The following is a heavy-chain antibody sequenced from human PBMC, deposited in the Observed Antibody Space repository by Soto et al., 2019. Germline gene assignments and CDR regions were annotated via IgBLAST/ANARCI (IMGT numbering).Heavy chain of an antibody. CDR1: GGSISSSSYY. V-gene: IGHV4-39*01. CDR3: ASQNDFWSGYTLTINWFDP. Sequence: SETLSLTCTVSGGSISSSSYYWGWIRQPPGKGLEWIGSIYYSGSTYYNPSLKSRGTISVDTSKNQFSLKLSSVTAADTAVYYCASQNDFWSGYTLTINWFDPWGQGTLVTVSS. J-gene: IGHJ5*02. CDR2: IYYSGST. D-gene: IGHD3-3*01.